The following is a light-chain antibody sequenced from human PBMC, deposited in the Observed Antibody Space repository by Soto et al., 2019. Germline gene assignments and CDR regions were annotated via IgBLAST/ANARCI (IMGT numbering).Light chain of an antibody. J-gene: IGKJ1*01. CDR2: ATS. CDR1: QGIRND. CDR3: LQDYSYPRT. V-gene: IGKV1-6*01. Sequence: AIPMTQSPSSLSASVGARVTITCRASQGIRNDLGWYQQRPGKAPKLLIYATSTLQTGVPSRFSGSGSGTDFTLTISSLQPEDFATYYCLQDYSYPRTFGQGTKVEIK.